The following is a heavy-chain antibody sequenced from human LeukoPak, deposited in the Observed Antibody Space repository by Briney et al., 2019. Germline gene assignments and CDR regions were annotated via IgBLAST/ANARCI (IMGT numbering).Heavy chain of an antibody. V-gene: IGHV3-7*05. CDR1: GFTFSIHW. Sequence: PGGSLRLSCAASGFTFSIHWMSWVRQAPGKGLEWVANIKEDGSRNHYVDSVKGRFTISRDNAKSSLYLQMNSLRSEDTAVYYCARQLSGWYDADPYWGQGTLVTVSS. D-gene: IGHD6-19*01. CDR2: IKEDGSRN. CDR3: ARQLSGWYDADPY. J-gene: IGHJ4*02.